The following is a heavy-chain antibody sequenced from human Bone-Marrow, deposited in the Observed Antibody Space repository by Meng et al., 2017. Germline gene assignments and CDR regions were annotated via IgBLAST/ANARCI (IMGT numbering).Heavy chain of an antibody. CDR3: ATRGNPYLNC. CDR2: INTYNGKT. J-gene: IGHJ4*02. Sequence: QGQLVQSGAEVKKPGAPVKVSCEASGYTLSSDGFSWVRQAPGQGLEWLGWINTYNGKTDYAQKFQGRITMTTDTFTSTAYMELRNLRSDDTAVYYCATRGNPYLNCWGQGTLVTVSS. CDR1: GYTLSSDG. V-gene: IGHV1-18*01.